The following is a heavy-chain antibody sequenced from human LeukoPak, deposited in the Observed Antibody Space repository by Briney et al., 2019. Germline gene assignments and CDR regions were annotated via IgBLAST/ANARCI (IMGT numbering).Heavy chain of an antibody. V-gene: IGHV3-23*01. Sequence: GGSLRLSCAGSGFTFSNYAMTWVRQAPGKGLEWVSSVSGSGRNTFYPDSVEGRFTISRDNSKNTLYLQMNSLRAEDTAVYYCAGSGSYFAPDDYWGQGTLVTVSS. J-gene: IGHJ4*02. CDR3: AGSGSYFAPDDY. CDR2: VSGSGRNT. CDR1: GFTFSNYA. D-gene: IGHD1-26*01.